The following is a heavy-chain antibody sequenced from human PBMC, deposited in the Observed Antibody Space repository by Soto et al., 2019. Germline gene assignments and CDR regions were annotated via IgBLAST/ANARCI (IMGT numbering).Heavy chain of an antibody. J-gene: IGHJ4*02. CDR1: GFTFSSYA. CDR3: AKDPATYYDFWSGYYTGY. Sequence: GGSLRLSCAASGFTFSSYAMSWVRQAPGKGLEWVSAISGSGGSTYYADSVKGRFTISRDNSKNTLYLQMNSLRAEDTAVYYCAKDPATYYDFWSGYYTGYWGQGTLVTVSS. CDR2: ISGSGGST. D-gene: IGHD3-3*01. V-gene: IGHV3-23*01.